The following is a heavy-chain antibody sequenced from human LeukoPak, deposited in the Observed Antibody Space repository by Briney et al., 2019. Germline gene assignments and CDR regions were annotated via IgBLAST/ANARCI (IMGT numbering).Heavy chain of an antibody. J-gene: IGHJ4*02. Sequence: SETLSLTCTVSGASISTNNYWAWIRQPPGKGLEWIGGILYSGITYYNPSLKSRVTVSVDTSKNQFSLKLGSVTAADMAIYYCAKHGQWLVYTQHWGRGTLVTVSP. CDR1: GASISTNNY. CDR2: ILYSGIT. D-gene: IGHD6-19*01. CDR3: AKHGQWLVYTQH. V-gene: IGHV4-39*01.